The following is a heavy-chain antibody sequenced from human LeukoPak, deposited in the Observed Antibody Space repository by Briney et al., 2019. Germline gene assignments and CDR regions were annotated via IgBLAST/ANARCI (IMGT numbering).Heavy chain of an antibody. CDR3: ATTVTTRYYFDS. D-gene: IGHD4-17*01. CDR2: MYYSGST. J-gene: IGHJ4*02. CDR1: GGSISTRRHY. V-gene: IGHV4-39*01. Sequence: SETLSLTRTVSGGSISTRRHYWGWIRRPPGKGLEWIGSMYYSGSTYYNPSLKSRITISVDTYKSRFSLKLSSVTAADTAVYYCATTVTTRYYFDSWGQGSLVTVSS.